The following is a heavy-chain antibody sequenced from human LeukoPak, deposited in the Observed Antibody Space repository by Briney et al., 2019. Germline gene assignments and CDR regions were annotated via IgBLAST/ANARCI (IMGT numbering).Heavy chain of an antibody. J-gene: IGHJ4*02. CDR3: ARERSSGWYYFDY. Sequence: GGSLRLSCAASGFTFSSYGMHWVRQAPGKGLEWVAVIWYDGSNKYCADSVKGRFTISRDNSKNTLYLQMNSLRAEDTAVYYCARERSSGWYYFDYWGQGTLVTVSS. CDR2: IWYDGSNK. D-gene: IGHD6-19*01. CDR1: GFTFSSYG. V-gene: IGHV3-33*01.